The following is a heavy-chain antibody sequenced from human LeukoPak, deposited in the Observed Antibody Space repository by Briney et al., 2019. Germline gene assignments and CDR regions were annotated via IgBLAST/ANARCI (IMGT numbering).Heavy chain of an antibody. Sequence: GGSLRLSCAASGFTFNTYTMNWVRQAPGKGLEWVSYISGSSGIIDYADSVKGRFTISRDNSKNTLYLQMNSLRAEDTAVYYCAKSRLYGDYANFDYWGQGSLVVVSS. CDR1: GFTFNTYT. D-gene: IGHD4-17*01. J-gene: IGHJ4*02. V-gene: IGHV3-23*01. CDR2: ISGSSGII. CDR3: AKSRLYGDYANFDY.